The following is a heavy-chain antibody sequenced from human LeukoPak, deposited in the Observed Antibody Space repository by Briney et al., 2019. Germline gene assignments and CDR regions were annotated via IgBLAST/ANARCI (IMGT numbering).Heavy chain of an antibody. V-gene: IGHV3-21*04. CDR2: ISSSSSYI. J-gene: IGHJ4*02. CDR3: ARADILTGYYTSLPDY. Sequence: GGSLRLSCAASGFTFSSYSMNWVRQAPGKGLEWVSSISSSSSYIYYADSVKGRFTISRDNAKNSLYLQMNSLTAEDTALYYCARADILTGYYTSLPDYWGQGTLVTVSS. CDR1: GFTFSSYS. D-gene: IGHD3-9*01.